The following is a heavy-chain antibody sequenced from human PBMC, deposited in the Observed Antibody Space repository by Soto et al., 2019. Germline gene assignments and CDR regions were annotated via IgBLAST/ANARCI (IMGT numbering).Heavy chain of an antibody. CDR2: INYRGTT. V-gene: IGHV4-31*03. CDR3: ARDAPGAAPY. D-gene: IGHD6-13*01. Sequence: PSETLSLTCTVSGGPVINGDSYLYWIRQHPEKGLGWMGYINYRGTTNYNAALKSRILISVDTSKNQFSLRLTSVTAADTAVYYCARDAPGAAPYWGQGTLVTVSS. CDR1: GGPVINGDSY. J-gene: IGHJ4*02.